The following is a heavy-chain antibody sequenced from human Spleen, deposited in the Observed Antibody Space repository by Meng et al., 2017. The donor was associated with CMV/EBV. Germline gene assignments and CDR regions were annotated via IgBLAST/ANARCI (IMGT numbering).Heavy chain of an antibody. D-gene: IGHD3-10*01. CDR2: IRYDGSNK. CDR1: GFTFSSYG. CDR3: VRGAMVRGGDFDY. Sequence: QVPLVESGGGVVQPGGSLRLSCAASGFTFSSYGMHWVRQAPGKGLEWVAFIRYDGSNKYYADSVKGRFTISRDNSKNTLYLQMNSLRAEDTAVYYCVRGAMVRGGDFDYWGQGTLVTVSS. V-gene: IGHV3-30*02. J-gene: IGHJ4*02.